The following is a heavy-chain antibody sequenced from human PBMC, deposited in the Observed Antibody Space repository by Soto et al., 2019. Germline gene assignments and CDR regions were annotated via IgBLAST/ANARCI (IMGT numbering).Heavy chain of an antibody. V-gene: IGHV4-59*08. CDR3: ARIILEYGDYGRSYYYGMDV. CDR1: GGSISSYY. Sequence: QVQLQESGPGLVKPSETLSLTCTVSGGSISSYYWSWIRQPPGKGLEWIGYIYYSGSTNYNPSLKSRVTISVDTSKNQFSLKLSSVTAADTAVYYCARIILEYGDYGRSYYYGMDVWGQGTTVTVSS. D-gene: IGHD4-17*01. J-gene: IGHJ6*02. CDR2: IYYSGST.